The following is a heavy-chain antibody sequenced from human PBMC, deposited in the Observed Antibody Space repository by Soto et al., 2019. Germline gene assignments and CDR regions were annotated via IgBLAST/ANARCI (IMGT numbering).Heavy chain of an antibody. CDR3: QGGGIYYYYGMDV. Sequence: SETLSLTCTVSCGSISSSSYYWGWIRQPPGKGLEWIGSIYYSGSTYYNPSLKSRVTISVDTSKNQFSLKLSSVTAADTAVYYCQGGGIYYYYGMDVWGQGTTVTVSS. J-gene: IGHJ6*02. CDR2: IYYSGST. CDR1: CGSISSSSYY. D-gene: IGHD3-16*01. V-gene: IGHV4-39*01.